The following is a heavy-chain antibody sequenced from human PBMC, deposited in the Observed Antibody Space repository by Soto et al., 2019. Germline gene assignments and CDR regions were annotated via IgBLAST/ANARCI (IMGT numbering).Heavy chain of an antibody. Sequence: EVQLVESGGGSIQPGGSLRLSCAASGFTVSSNYMSWVRQAPGKGLEWVSVIYSGGSTYYADSVKGRFTISRDNSKNTLYLQMNSLRAEDTAVYYCARENYQNYYYYGMDVWGQGTTVTVSS. CDR3: ARENYQNYYYYGMDV. CDR1: GFTVSSNY. J-gene: IGHJ6*02. CDR2: IYSGGST. V-gene: IGHV3-53*01. D-gene: IGHD1-7*01.